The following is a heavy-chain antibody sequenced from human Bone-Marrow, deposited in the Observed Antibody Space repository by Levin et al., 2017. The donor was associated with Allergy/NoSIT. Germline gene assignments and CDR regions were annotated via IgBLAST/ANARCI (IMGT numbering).Heavy chain of an antibody. Sequence: QPGGSLRLSCSVSGSTFSRFVLHWVRQAPGKGLEWVAVISHDERSIIYADSVRGRFTISKDNTKDMMYLQMNSLRDEDTAVYYCATAGPTSGYADAFEFWGQGTMVTVSS. D-gene: IGHD3-22*01. CDR3: ATAGPTSGYADAFEF. V-gene: IGHV3-30*04. CDR2: ISHDERSI. CDR1: GSTFSRFV. J-gene: IGHJ3*01.